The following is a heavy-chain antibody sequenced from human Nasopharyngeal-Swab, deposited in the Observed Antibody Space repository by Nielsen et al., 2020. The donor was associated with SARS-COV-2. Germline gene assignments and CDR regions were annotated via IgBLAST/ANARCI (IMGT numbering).Heavy chain of an antibody. CDR2: INPNSGGT. Sequence: ASVKVSCKASGYTFTGYYMHWVRQAPGQGLEWMGRINPNSGGTNYAQKFQGRVTMTRDTSISTAYMELSRLRSDDTAVYYCATDRRQYYYDSSGYYYWRGFDPWGQGTLVTVSS. CDR3: ATDRRQYYYDSSGYYYWRGFDP. J-gene: IGHJ5*02. CDR1: GYTFTGYY. V-gene: IGHV1-2*06. D-gene: IGHD3-22*01.